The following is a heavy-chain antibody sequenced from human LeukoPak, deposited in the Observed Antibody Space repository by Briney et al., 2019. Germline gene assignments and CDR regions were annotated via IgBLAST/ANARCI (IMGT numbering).Heavy chain of an antibody. D-gene: IGHD4-17*01. CDR3: ARLTYGDYYYYYYMDV. J-gene: IGHJ6*03. CDR1: GGSFSGYY. Sequence: PSETLSLTCAVYGGSFSGYYWSWIRQPPGKGLEWIGEINHSGSTNYNPSLKSRVTISVDTSKNQFSLKLSSVTAADTAVYYCARLTYGDYYYYYYMDVWGKGTTVTISS. V-gene: IGHV4-34*01. CDR2: INHSGST.